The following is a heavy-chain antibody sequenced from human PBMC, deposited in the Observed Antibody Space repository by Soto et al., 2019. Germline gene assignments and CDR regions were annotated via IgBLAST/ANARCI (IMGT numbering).Heavy chain of an antibody. Sequence: HPGGSLRLSCAASGFTFSSYSMNWVRQAPGKGLEWVSYISSSSSTIYYADSVKGRFTISRDNAKNSLYLQMNSLRAEDTAVYYCARDQTMVRGVYDYWGQGTLVTVSS. V-gene: IGHV3-48*01. CDR2: ISSSSSTI. J-gene: IGHJ4*02. D-gene: IGHD3-10*01. CDR3: ARDQTMVRGVYDY. CDR1: GFTFSSYS.